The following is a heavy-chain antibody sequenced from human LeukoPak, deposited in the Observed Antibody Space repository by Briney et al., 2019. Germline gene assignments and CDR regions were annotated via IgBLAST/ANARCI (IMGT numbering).Heavy chain of an antibody. Sequence: PGGSLRPSCEASGFTFSPYGMTWVRQAPGKGLEWVSTISYDSRSIGYADSVKGRFTISRDNAKSSTFLQMNSLRVEDTAVYYCARESEGMDVWGQGTTVTV. CDR3: ARESEGMDV. CDR2: ISYDSRSI. CDR1: GFTFSPYG. J-gene: IGHJ6*02. V-gene: IGHV3-21*01.